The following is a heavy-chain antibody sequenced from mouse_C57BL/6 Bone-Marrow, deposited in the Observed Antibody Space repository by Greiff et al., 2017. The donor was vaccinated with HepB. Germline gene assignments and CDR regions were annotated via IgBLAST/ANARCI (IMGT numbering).Heavy chain of an antibody. V-gene: IGHV1-52*01. J-gene: IGHJ2*01. CDR2: IDPSDSET. CDR3: ARSNYGSRDYFDY. Sequence: QVQLKQPGAELVRPGSSVKLSCKASGYTFTSYWMHWVKQRPIQGLEWIGNIDPSDSETHYNQKFKDKATLTVDKSSSTAYMQLSSLTSEDSAVYYCARSNYGSRDYFDYWGQGTTLTVSS. CDR1: GYTFTSYW. D-gene: IGHD1-1*01.